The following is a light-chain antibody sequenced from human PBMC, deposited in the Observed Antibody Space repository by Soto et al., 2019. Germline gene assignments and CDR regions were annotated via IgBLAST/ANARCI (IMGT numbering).Light chain of an antibody. V-gene: IGKV1-17*01. J-gene: IGKJ3*01. Sequence: DIQMTQSPSSLSASVGDRVTITCRASQGIRNDLAWYQQKPGKAPKRLIYAASSLQRGVPSRFSGSGSGTEFTLTISSLQPEDFATYYCLHHNSYPLFAFGPGTKVDIK. CDR3: LHHNSYPLFA. CDR2: AAS. CDR1: QGIRND.